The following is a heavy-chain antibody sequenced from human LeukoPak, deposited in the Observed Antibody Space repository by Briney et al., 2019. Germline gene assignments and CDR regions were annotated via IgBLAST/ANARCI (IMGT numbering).Heavy chain of an antibody. CDR2: ISSSSSYM. J-gene: IGHJ6*02. Sequence: GGSLRLSCAASGFTFSISTMNWVRQAPGKGLEWVSSISSSSSYMYYADSVKGRFTISRDNAKNSLYLQMNSLRAEDTAVYYCARDRDVPAIGMDVWGQGTTVTVSS. V-gene: IGHV3-21*06. CDR3: ARDRDVPAIGMDV. CDR1: GFTFSIST.